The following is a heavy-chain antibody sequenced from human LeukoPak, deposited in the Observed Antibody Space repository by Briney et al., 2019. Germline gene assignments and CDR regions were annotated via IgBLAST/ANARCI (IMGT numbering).Heavy chain of an antibody. V-gene: IGHV4-4*07. CDR1: TAGSITGYH. Sequence: PSQTLSLTCSVSTAGSITGYHWNWIRQSAGEGLEWIGRADTTGNTKYNPSLKSRVIISVDTSNKQFSLKLTSVTAAATAVYYCARGGGDYVGWFDPWGQGTLVIVSS. J-gene: IGHJ5*02. D-gene: IGHD4-17*01. CDR3: ARGGGDYVGWFDP. CDR2: ADTTGNT.